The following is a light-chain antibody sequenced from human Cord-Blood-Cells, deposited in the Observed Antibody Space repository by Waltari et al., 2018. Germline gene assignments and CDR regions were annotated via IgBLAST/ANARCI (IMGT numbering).Light chain of an antibody. Sequence: IVMTQSPLSLPVTPGEPASISCRSSQSLLHSNGYNYLDWYLQKPGQSPQLLIYLGSNRASGVPDRFSGSGSGTDFTLKISRVEAEDVGVDDCMQALQTPRTFGQGTKVEIK. CDR2: LGS. J-gene: IGKJ1*01. V-gene: IGKV2-28*01. CDR3: MQALQTPRT. CDR1: QSLLHSNGYNY.